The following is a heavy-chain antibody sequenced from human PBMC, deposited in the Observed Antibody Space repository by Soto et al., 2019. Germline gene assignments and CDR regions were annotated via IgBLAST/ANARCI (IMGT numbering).Heavy chain of an antibody. J-gene: IGHJ5*02. D-gene: IGHD6-19*01. CDR1: GFTFSSYW. Sequence: GGSLRLSCAASGFTFSSYWMSWVRRAPGKGLEWVANIKQDGSEKYYVDSVKGRFTISRDNAKNSLYLQMNSLRAEDTAVYYCARETAVAGIFDWFDPWGQGTLVTVSS. V-gene: IGHV3-7*01. CDR3: ARETAVAGIFDWFDP. CDR2: IKQDGSEK.